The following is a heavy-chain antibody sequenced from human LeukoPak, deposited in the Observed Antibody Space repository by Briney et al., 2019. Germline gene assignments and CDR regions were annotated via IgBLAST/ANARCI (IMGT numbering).Heavy chain of an antibody. J-gene: IGHJ4*02. CDR1: GFTFSTDA. V-gene: IGHV3-53*01. Sequence: QSGGSLRLSCAASGFTFSTDAMHWVRQAPGKGLEWVSVLYSDGNTKYADSVQGRFTISRDNSKNTLYLEMNSLSPDDTAVYYCARGVEPLAANTLAYWGQGTLVTVSS. D-gene: IGHD1-14*01. CDR3: ARGVEPLAANTLAY. CDR2: LYSDGNT.